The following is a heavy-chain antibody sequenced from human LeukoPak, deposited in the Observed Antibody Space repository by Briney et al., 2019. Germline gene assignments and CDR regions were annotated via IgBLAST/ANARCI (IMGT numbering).Heavy chain of an antibody. CDR3: ARDPLRRGTSYLDN. Sequence: PGGSLRLSCAASGFNFRSFGFHWVRQAPGKGLEWLAIVSFERNDKYYADSVKGRFTISGDESKNTLYLQMNSLRSEDTAVYYCARDPLRRGTSYLDNWGQGTLVTDAS. J-gene: IGHJ4*02. CDR2: VSFERNDK. CDR1: GFNFRSFG. D-gene: IGHD1-26*01. V-gene: IGHV3-30*03.